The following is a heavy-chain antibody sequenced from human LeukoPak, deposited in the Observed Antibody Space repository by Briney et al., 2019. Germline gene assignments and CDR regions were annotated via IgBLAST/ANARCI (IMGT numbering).Heavy chain of an antibody. J-gene: IGHJ6*03. Sequence: PGGSLRLSCAAPGITFSNYNMNWVRQAPGKGLEWISAITSSSSYTFYADSVKGRFTISRDNAQNSLYLQMNSLRVEDTAIYYCARDPYNGAYSEGYYYYYMDVWGKGTAVTVSS. CDR1: GITFSNYN. D-gene: IGHD1-1*01. V-gene: IGHV3-21*01. CDR2: ITSSSSYT. CDR3: ARDPYNGAYSEGYYYYYMDV.